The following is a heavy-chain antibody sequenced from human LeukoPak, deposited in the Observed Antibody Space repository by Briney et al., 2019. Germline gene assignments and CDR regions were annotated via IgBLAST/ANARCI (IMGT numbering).Heavy chain of an antibody. V-gene: IGHV4-34*01. J-gene: IGHJ4*02. Sequence: SETLSLTCAVYGGSFSGYYWSWIRQPPGKGLEWIGEINHSGSTNYNPSLKSRVTMSVDTSKNQFSLKLSSVTAADTAVYHCAREGSSGWYAWDYFDYWGQGTLVTVSS. D-gene: IGHD6-19*01. CDR3: AREGSSGWYAWDYFDY. CDR2: INHSGST. CDR1: GGSFSGYY.